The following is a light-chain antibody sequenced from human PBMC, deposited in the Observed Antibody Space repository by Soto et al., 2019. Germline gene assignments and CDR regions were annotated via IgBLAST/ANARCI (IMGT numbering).Light chain of an antibody. V-gene: IGKV1-27*01. CDR1: QGISNY. J-gene: IGKJ3*01. CDR3: QSYNNAAF. Sequence: IRMTPSPSPPASSLRNKITNPFPASQGISNYLAWYQQKPGKAPKPLIYAASTLQSGVPSRFSGSGSGTDFTLTISSLQPEDAATYYCQSYNNAAFFGPGTKVDIK. CDR2: AAS.